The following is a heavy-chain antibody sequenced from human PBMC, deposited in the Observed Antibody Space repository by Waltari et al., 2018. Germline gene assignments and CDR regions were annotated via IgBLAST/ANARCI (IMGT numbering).Heavy chain of an antibody. CDR3: ASTLRITIFGVVTYNWFDP. Sequence: QVQLVQSGAEVKKPGSSVKVSCKASGGTFSSYAISWVRQAPGQGLEWMGGIIPILGTANYAQKFQGRVTITTDESTSTAYMELSSLRSEDTAVYYCASTLRITIFGVVTYNWFDPWGQGTLVTVSS. J-gene: IGHJ5*02. CDR2: IIPILGTA. D-gene: IGHD3-3*01. CDR1: GGTFSSYA. V-gene: IGHV1-69*05.